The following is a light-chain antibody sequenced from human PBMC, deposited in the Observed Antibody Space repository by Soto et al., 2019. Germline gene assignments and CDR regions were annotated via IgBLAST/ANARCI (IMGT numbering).Light chain of an antibody. J-gene: IGLJ1*01. CDR2: EVV. CDR1: SSDAY. Sequence: SALTQPASLSGSPGQSITTSCPGTSSDAYICWYQQPPGEAAKLLIDEVVKRPSEASDRFACSTADSTASLISARLQADDDAHYYCCSYTTDTSWVFGSGTKVTVL. CDR3: CSYTTDTSWV. V-gene: IGLV2-14*01.